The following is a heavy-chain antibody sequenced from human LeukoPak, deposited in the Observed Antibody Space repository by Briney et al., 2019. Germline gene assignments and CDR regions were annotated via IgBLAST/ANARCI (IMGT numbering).Heavy chain of an antibody. V-gene: IGHV3-48*03. Sequence: PGGSLRLSCAASGFIFNNYEMNWVRQAPGKGLEWISYISGSGRTVYYADSVKGRFTISRDNTKNSLFLQMNSLRAEDTAIYHCARGLNRAFDYWGQGTLVTVSS. CDR3: ARGLNRAFDY. CDR1: GFIFNNYE. D-gene: IGHD2/OR15-2a*01. CDR2: ISGSGRTV. J-gene: IGHJ4*02.